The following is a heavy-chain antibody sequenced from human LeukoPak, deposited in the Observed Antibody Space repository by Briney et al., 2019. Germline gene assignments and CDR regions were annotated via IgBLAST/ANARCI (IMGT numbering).Heavy chain of an antibody. CDR2: VSAYNWKT. J-gene: IGHJ4*02. D-gene: IGHD6-13*01. Sequence: ASVKVSCKASGCTVTSWCISGVRQAPRKGLDWMEWVSAYNWKTNYEQKPQGTVPMTTDTSTRTAYMELRSLRSDDTGVYYCARVTDHSSSWLLSDYWGQGTLVTVSS. CDR3: ARVTDHSSSWLLSDY. CDR1: GCTVTSWC. V-gene: IGHV1-18*01.